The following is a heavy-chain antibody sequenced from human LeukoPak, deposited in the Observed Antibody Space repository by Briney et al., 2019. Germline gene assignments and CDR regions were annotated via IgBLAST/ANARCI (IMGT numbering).Heavy chain of an antibody. CDR1: GFTFSGYS. V-gene: IGHV3-21*04. CDR2: ISSSSSYI. CDR3: ARDRVTMVRGVIIHYGMDV. Sequence: GGSLRLSCAASGFTFSGYSMNWVRQAPGKGLEWVSSISSSSSYIYYADSVKGRFTISRDNAKNSLYLQMNSLRAEDTAVYYCARDRVTMVRGVIIHYGMDVWGKGTTVTVSS. J-gene: IGHJ6*04. D-gene: IGHD3-10*01.